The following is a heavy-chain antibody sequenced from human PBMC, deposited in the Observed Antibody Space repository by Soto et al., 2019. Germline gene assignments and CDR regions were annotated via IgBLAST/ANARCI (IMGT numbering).Heavy chain of an antibody. Sequence: EVQLVESGGGLVQPGGSLRLSCAASGFTFSSYWMHWVRQAPGKGLVWVSRINSDGSSTSYADSVKGRFTISRDNAKNTLYLQMNSLRAEATAVYYCARGGYSYGRSYWYFDLWGRGTLVTVSS. V-gene: IGHV3-74*01. J-gene: IGHJ2*01. CDR1: GFTFSSYW. CDR3: ARGGYSYGRSYWYFDL. D-gene: IGHD5-18*01. CDR2: INSDGSST.